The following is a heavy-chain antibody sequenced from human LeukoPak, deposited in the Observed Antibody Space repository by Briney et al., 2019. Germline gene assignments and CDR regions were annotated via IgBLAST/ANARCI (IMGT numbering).Heavy chain of an antibody. CDR3: ARGRGSAYGDYSPVDN. D-gene: IGHD4-17*01. CDR2: INPNSGGT. V-gene: IGHV1-2*02. J-gene: IGHJ4*02. CDR1: GYTFTGYY. Sequence: ASVKVSCKASGYTFTGYYMHWVRQAPGQGLEWMGWINPNSGGTNYAQKFQGRVTMTRDTSISTAYMELSRLRSDDTAVYYCARGRGSAYGDYSPVDNWGQGTLVTVSS.